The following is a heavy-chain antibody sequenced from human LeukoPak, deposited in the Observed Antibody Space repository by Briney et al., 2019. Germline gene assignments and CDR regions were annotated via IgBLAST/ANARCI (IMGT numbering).Heavy chain of an antibody. CDR1: GYTFTSYG. V-gene: IGHV1-18*01. D-gene: IGHD3-10*01. J-gene: IGHJ5*02. Sequence: ASVKVSCKASGYTFTSYGISWVRQAAGQGLEWMGWISAYNGNTNYAQKLQGRVTMTTDTSTSTAYMELRSLRSDDTAVYYCAREGDVLLWFGESVGFDPWGQGTLVTVSS. CDR2: ISAYNGNT. CDR3: AREGDVLLWFGESVGFDP.